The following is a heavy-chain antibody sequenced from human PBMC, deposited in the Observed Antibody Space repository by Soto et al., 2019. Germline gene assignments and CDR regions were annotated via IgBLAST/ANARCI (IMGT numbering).Heavy chain of an antibody. D-gene: IGHD6-19*01. Sequence: QVQLVESGGGVVQPGRSLRLSCAASGFTFSSSGMHWVRQAPGKGLEWVALIWYDGSEKYYADSVKGRFTISRDNSQNTLYLQMNSLRAEDTAVYYCARGPYSGGFEYWGQGTLVTVSS. J-gene: IGHJ4*02. V-gene: IGHV3-33*01. CDR2: IWYDGSEK. CDR3: ARGPYSGGFEY. CDR1: GFTFSSSG.